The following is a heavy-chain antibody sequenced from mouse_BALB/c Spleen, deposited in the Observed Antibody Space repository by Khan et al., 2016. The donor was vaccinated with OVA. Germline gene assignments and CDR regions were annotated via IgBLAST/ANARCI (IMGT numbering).Heavy chain of an antibody. V-gene: IGHV3-2*02. CDR3: ARDGSRYKYAMDY. CDR1: GYSITSYYA. D-gene: IGHD2-3*01. Sequence: VQLKESGPGLVKPSQSLSLTCTVTGYSITSYYAWYWIRQFPGNKLEWMGYISSSGITYYNPALKSRISITRDTSKNQFFLQLNSVTTEDTATYYGARDGSRYKYAMDYWGQGTSVTVSS. CDR2: ISSSGIT. J-gene: IGHJ4*01.